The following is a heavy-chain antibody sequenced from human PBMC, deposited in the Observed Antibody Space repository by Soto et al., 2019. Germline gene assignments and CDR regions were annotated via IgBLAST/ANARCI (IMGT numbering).Heavy chain of an antibody. CDR1: GYSFTSYW. Sequence: GESLKISCKGSGYSFTSYWISWVRQMPGKGLEWIGRIDPSDSYTNYSPSFQGHVTISADKSISTAYLQWSSLKASDTAMYYCARQRASDYDFWSGYFRSLYYYGMDVWGQGTTVTVSS. CDR2: IDPSDSYT. J-gene: IGHJ6*02. V-gene: IGHV5-10-1*01. CDR3: ARQRASDYDFWSGYFRSLYYYGMDV. D-gene: IGHD3-3*01.